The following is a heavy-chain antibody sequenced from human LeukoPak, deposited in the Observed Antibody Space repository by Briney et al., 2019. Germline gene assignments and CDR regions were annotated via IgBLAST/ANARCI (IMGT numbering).Heavy chain of an antibody. J-gene: IGHJ6*02. CDR1: LYTFSTYV. CDR3: ASSSDWNYVEYYYYGMDV. D-gene: IGHD1-7*01. Sequence: ALVKLSSKPSLYTFSTYVVSWGGQSPGQRLGCRGWMRAYISDTNPAQKRQGRVAMTSDTSTSTAYMELRSLRSHDTAVYYCASSSDWNYVEYYYYGMDVWGQGTTVTVSS. V-gene: IGHV1-18*01. CDR2: MRAYISDT.